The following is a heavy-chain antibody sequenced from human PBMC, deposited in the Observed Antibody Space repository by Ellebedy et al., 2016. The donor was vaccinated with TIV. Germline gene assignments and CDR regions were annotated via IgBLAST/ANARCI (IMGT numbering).Heavy chain of an antibody. CDR3: ARGPATIFGVVKPLDY. Sequence: GGSLRLSCAASGFTFSSYSMTWVRQAPGKGLEWVANIKQDGSEKYYVDSVKGRFTISRDNAKNSLYLQMNSLRAEDTAVYFCARGPATIFGVVKPLDYWGQGTLVTVSS. D-gene: IGHD3-3*01. CDR1: GFTFSSYS. V-gene: IGHV3-7*01. J-gene: IGHJ4*02. CDR2: IKQDGSEK.